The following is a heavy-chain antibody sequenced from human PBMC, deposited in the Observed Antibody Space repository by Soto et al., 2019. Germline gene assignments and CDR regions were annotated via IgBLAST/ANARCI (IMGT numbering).Heavy chain of an antibody. CDR3: ARVLTSYSSPDDYYCYRMDV. CDR1: GGSISSYY. J-gene: IGHJ6*02. D-gene: IGHD6-13*01. V-gene: IGHV4-59*01. Sequence: SETLSLPCTVSGGSISSYYWSWTRQHPGKGLEWIGYIYYSGSTNYNPSLKSRVTISVDTSKNQFSLKLSSVTAADTAVYYCARVLTSYSSPDDYYCYRMDVWGQGTTVTVS. CDR2: IYYSGST.